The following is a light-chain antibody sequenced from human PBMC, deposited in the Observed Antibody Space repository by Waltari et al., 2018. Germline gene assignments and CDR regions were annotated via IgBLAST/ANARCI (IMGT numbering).Light chain of an antibody. CDR2: WAS. Sequence: DIVMTQSPDSLAVSLGERATINCKSSQSVLYSSNNKNYLALYHQKPGQPPKLLIYWASTRESGVPDRFTGSGSGTDFTLTISSLQAEDVAVYYCQQYYSGPFTFGQGTRLEIK. CDR3: QQYYSGPFT. J-gene: IGKJ5*01. CDR1: QSVLYSSNNKNY. V-gene: IGKV4-1*01.